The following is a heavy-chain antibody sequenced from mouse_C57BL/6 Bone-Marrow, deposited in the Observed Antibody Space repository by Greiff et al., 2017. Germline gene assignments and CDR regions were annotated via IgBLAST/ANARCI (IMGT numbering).Heavy chain of an antibody. V-gene: IGHV5-4*01. Sequence: EVQRVESGGGLVKPGGSLKLSCAASGFTFSSYAMSWVRQTPEKRLAWVATISDGGSYTYYPDNVKGRFTISRDNAKNNLYLQMSHLKSEDTAMYYCARDSADGYNYWGQGTTLTVSS. CDR2: ISDGGSYT. J-gene: IGHJ2*01. D-gene: IGHD2-3*01. CDR3: ARDSADGYNY. CDR1: GFTFSSYA.